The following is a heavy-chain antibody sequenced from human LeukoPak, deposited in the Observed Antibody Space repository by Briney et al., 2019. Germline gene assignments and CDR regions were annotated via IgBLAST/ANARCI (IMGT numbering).Heavy chain of an antibody. V-gene: IGHV3-66*02. D-gene: IGHD1-26*01. CDR3: ARDLGWDNITSFHF. J-gene: IGHJ4*02. CDR2: VYSGGFT. CDR1: GFSTYSNY. Sequence: PGGSLRLSCVASGFSTYSNYMSWVRQPPGKGLEWVSVVYSGGFTNHAESVRGRFIVSRDLSRNTIYLQMNDLRPEDTAVYYCARDLGWDNITSFHFWGQGVLVTVSS.